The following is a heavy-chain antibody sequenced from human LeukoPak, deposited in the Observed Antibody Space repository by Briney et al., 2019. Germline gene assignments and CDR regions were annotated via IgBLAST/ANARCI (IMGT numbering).Heavy chain of an antibody. V-gene: IGHV1-2*02. D-gene: IGHD3-10*01. J-gene: IGHJ4*02. CDR3: ARVPTYYYGSGSFSLDY. Sequence: ASVKVSCKASGYTFTGYYMHWVRQAPGQGLEWMGWINPNSGGTNYAQKFQGRVTMTRDTSISTAYMELSRLRSDDTAVYYCARVPTYYYGSGSFSLDYWGQGTLVTVSS. CDR1: GYTFTGYY. CDR2: INPNSGGT.